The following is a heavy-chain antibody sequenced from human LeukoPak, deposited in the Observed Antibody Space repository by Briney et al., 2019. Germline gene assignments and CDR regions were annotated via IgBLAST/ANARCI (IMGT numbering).Heavy chain of an antibody. Sequence: ASVKVSCKAFGYTITGYYIHWVRQAPGQGLEWMGWINPNNGGTNSAQKFQGRVTMTRDTSIGTAYMELNRLTYDDTAVYYCATQRGSYLWGTDFDYWGQGTLVTVSS. V-gene: IGHV1-2*02. CDR1: GYTITGYY. CDR2: INPNNGGT. CDR3: ATQRGSYLWGTDFDY. D-gene: IGHD3-16*01. J-gene: IGHJ4*02.